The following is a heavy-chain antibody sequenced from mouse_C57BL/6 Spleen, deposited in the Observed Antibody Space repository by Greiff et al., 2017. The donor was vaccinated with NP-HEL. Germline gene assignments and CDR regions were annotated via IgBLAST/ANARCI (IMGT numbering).Heavy chain of an antibody. J-gene: IGHJ4*01. CDR3: AREATVVARGYAMDY. V-gene: IGHV1-78*01. CDR2: IYPRDGST. Sequence: QVQLQQSDAELVKPGASVKISCKVSGYTFTDHTIHWMKQRPEQGLEWIGYIYPRDGSTKYNEKFKGKATLTADKSSSTAYMQLNSLTSEDSAVYFCAREATVVARGYAMDYWGQGTSVTVSS. CDR1: GYTFTDHT. D-gene: IGHD1-1*01.